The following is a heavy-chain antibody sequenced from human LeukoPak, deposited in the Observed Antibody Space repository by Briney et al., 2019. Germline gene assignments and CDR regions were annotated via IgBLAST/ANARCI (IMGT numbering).Heavy chain of an antibody. V-gene: IGHV4-34*01. D-gene: IGHD5-12*01. Sequence: SETLSLTCAVYGGSFSGYYWSWIRQPPGKGLEGSGEINHSGRTNYNPSLKSRVTISVDTSKNQFSLKLSSVTAADTAVYYCARARGYSGYDVDYWGQGTLVTVSS. CDR2: INHSGRT. CDR3: ARARGYSGYDVDY. J-gene: IGHJ4*02. CDR1: GGSFSGYY.